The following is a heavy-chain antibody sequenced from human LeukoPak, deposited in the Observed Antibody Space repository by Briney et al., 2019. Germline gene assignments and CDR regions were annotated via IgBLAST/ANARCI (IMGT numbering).Heavy chain of an antibody. CDR2: IYYSGST. CDR3: ARTSYVWGSPRLNWFDP. J-gene: IGHJ5*02. D-gene: IGHD3-16*01. CDR1: GGSISSGGYY. V-gene: IGHV4-31*03. Sequence: PSETLSLTCTVSGGSISSGGYYWSWIRQNPGKGLEWIGYIYYSGSTYYNPSLKSRVTISVDTSKNQFSLKLSSVTAADTAVYYRARTSYVWGSPRLNWFDPWGQGTLVTVSS.